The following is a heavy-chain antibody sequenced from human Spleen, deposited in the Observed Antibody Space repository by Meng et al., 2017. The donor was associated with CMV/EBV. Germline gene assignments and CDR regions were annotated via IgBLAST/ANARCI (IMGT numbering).Heavy chain of an antibody. Sequence: SYQTSGYSFSSYDINWVRQAPGQGLEWMRWVSPNSGNTGSAPKFAGRVTLTRDTSISTAYMELSSLRSEDTAVYYCATTGTRRYFQHWGKGTLVTVSS. J-gene: IGHJ1*01. CDR2: VSPNSGNT. V-gene: IGHV1-8*03. D-gene: IGHD1-1*01. CDR1: GYSFSSYD. CDR3: ATTGTRRYFQH.